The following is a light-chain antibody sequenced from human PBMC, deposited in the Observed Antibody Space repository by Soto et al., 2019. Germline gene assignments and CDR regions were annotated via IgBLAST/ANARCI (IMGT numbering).Light chain of an antibody. J-gene: IGKJ4*01. Sequence: EIVLTQSPATLSLSPGERATLSCRASQGVSSYLAWYQQKPGQAPRLLIYDASNRATGIPARFSGSGSGTDFTLTISRLEPEDFAVYYCQQYGSSPRTFGGGTKVDIK. CDR2: DAS. CDR1: QGVSSY. V-gene: IGKV3-20*01. CDR3: QQYGSSPRT.